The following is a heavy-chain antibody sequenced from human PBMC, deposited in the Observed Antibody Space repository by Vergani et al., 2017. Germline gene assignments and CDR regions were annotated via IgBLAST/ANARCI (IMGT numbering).Heavy chain of an antibody. D-gene: IGHD3-10*01. J-gene: IGHJ6*02. CDR1: GFISSSYW. CDR2: VNQDGSET. V-gene: IGHV3-7*01. Sequence: EGQLVESGGDWVQRGGSLRLSCAASGFISSSYWMSWVRQAPGKGLEWVDNVNQDGSETYYVDSVRGRFTISRDNAKNSIYLQMNSLRAEDTAVYFCVRVPLIRRGSGNYGINHYHAMDVWGQGTTVIVSS. CDR3: VRVPLIRRGSGNYGINHYHAMDV.